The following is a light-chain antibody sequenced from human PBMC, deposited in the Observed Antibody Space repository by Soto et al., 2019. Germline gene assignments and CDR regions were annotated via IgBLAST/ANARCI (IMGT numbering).Light chain of an antibody. V-gene: IGLV2-23*02. CDR2: EVS. Sequence: QSVLTQRATGSGSPGQSMTNYYTGTSSDVGSYNLVSWYQQHPGKAPKLMIYEVSKRPSGVSNRFSGSKSGNTASLTISGLQAEDEADYYCCSYAGSSAYVFGTGTKVTVL. CDR1: SSDVGSYNL. J-gene: IGLJ1*01. CDR3: CSYAGSSAYV.